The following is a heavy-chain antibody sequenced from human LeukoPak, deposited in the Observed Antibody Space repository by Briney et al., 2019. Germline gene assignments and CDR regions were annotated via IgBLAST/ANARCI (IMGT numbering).Heavy chain of an antibody. V-gene: IGHV1-18*01. J-gene: IGHJ4*02. CDR1: GYTFTSYG. Sequence: ASVKVSCKASGYTFTSYGISWVRQAPGQGLEWMGWISAYNGNTNYAQKLQGRVTMTTDTSTSTAYKELRSLRSDDTAVYYCTRESTGMATTPSDYWGQGTLVTVSS. CDR2: ISAYNGNT. CDR3: TRESTGMATTPSDY. D-gene: IGHD5-24*01.